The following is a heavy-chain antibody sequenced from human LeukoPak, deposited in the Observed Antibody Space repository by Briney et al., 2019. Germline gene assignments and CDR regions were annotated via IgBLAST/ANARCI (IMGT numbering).Heavy chain of an antibody. CDR3: ARAIGKSEGY. D-gene: IGHD4-23*01. CDR2: IKQDGSEK. J-gene: IGHJ4*02. Sequence: GGSLRLSCAASGLTFDTYTMHWVRQPPGKGLEWVANIKQDGSEKYYVDSVKGRFTISRDNAKSSLYLQMDSLRAEDTAVYYCARAIGKSEGYWGQGTLVTVSS. CDR1: GLTFDTYT. V-gene: IGHV3-7*01.